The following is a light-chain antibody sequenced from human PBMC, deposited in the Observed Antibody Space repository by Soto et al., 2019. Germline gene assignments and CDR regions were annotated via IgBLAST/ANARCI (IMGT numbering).Light chain of an antibody. Sequence: EIVMTQSPTTLSVSPGERATLSCRASQSVSTNLAWYQQKPGQVPSLLIYGASTRASGIPARFSGSGSGTEFTLTIGSLQSEDFATYYCQQYNSYWTFGQGTKVEIK. CDR1: QSVSTN. V-gene: IGKV3-15*01. J-gene: IGKJ1*01. CDR3: QQYNSYWT. CDR2: GAS.